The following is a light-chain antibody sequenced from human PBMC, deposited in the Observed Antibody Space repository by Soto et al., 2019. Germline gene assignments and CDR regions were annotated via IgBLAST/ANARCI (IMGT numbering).Light chain of an antibody. CDR3: LHYHIYST. CDR1: QSISRQ. J-gene: IGKJ1*01. CDR2: QAS. Sequence: DTQMTQSPSTLSASVGDRVSITCRASQSISRQLAWYQQKPGKAPNLLIYQASNLETGVPSRFTGSGSGTEFPLTISSLHPDYLSSYYFLHYHIYSTFGQVTKVQVK. V-gene: IGKV1-5*03.